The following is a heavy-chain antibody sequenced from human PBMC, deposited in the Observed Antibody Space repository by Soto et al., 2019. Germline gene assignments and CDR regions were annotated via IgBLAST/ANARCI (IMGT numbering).Heavy chain of an antibody. Sequence: EVQLVESEGGFVQPGGSLRLSCVAAGFTVNNYWMHWVREVPGKGLMWVSRIGGDGSSPAYADSVEGRFTILRDNAKNTLYLQMNSLRIEDTAVYYCARVIIAVLGSIRWFDPWGQGTLVTVSS. D-gene: IGHD6-19*01. CDR3: ARVIIAVLGSIRWFDP. V-gene: IGHV3-74*03. CDR1: GFTVNNYW. CDR2: IGGDGSSP. J-gene: IGHJ5*02.